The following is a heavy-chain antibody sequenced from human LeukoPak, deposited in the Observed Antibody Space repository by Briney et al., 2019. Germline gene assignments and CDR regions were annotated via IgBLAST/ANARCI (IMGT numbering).Heavy chain of an antibody. CDR3: ARSGPLTTVTTYWSDP. V-gene: IGHV1-18*01. Sequence: ASVKVSCKASGYTFTSYGISWVRQAPGQGLEWMGWISAYNGNTNYAQKLQGRVTMTTDTSTSTAYMELRSLRSDDTAVYYCARSGPLTTVTTYWSDPWGQGTLVTVSS. J-gene: IGHJ5*02. CDR2: ISAYNGNT. D-gene: IGHD4-17*01. CDR1: GYTFTSYG.